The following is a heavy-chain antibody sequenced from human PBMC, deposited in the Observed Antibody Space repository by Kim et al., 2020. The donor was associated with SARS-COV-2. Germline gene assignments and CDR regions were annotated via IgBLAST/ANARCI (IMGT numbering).Heavy chain of an antibody. CDR3: ARVKVSEYYGSGSYEDY. CDR1: GYSISSGYY. Sequence: SETLSLTCTVSGYSISSGYYWGWIRQPPGKGLEWIGSIYHSGSTYYNPSLKSRVTISVDTSKNQFSLKLSSVTAADTAVYYCARVKVSEYYGSGSYEDYWGQGTLVTVSS. D-gene: IGHD3-10*01. CDR2: IYHSGST. V-gene: IGHV4-38-2*02. J-gene: IGHJ4*02.